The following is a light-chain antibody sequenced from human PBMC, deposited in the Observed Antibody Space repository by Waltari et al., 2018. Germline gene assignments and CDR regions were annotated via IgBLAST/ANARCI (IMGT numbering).Light chain of an antibody. CDR2: GAS. Sequence: ERPTLSCRASQGVSSRYLAWYQQKPGQAPRLLIYGASSSATGIPDRFSGSGSGTDFTLTISRLEPEDFAVYYCQQYGSSPRTFGQGTKVEIK. V-gene: IGKV3-20*01. J-gene: IGKJ1*01. CDR3: QQYGSSPRT. CDR1: QGVSSRY.